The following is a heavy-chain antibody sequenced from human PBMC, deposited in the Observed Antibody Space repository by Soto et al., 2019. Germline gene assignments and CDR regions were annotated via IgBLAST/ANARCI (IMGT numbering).Heavy chain of an antibody. CDR1: GFTFSSYA. CDR2: ISGSGGST. J-gene: IGHJ6*02. Sequence: GGSLRLSCAASGFTFSSYAMSWVRQAPGKGLEWVSAISGSGGSTYYADSVKGRFTISRDNSKNTLYLQMNSLRAEDTAVYYCAKVEYYYGSGSYYNLHYYGMDVWGQGTTVTVSS. V-gene: IGHV3-23*01. D-gene: IGHD3-10*01. CDR3: AKVEYYYGSGSYYNLHYYGMDV.